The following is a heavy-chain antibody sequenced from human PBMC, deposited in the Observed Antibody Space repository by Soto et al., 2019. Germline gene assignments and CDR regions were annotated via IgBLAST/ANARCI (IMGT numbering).Heavy chain of an antibody. V-gene: IGHV3-30*03. CDR1: GFTFNIYV. CDR2: ISHAGRAQ. CDR3: ATEDVSSGRAGTFKN. D-gene: IGHD6-19*01. Sequence: QVHLVESGGGVVQPGGSLRLSCAASGFTFNIYVMHWVRQAPGKGLEWVAGISHAGRAQHYRDSVEGRFTISRDNSKSTLYVQMSSLRPEDTAVYYCATEDVSSGRAGTFKNWGRGTLVTV. J-gene: IGHJ1*01.